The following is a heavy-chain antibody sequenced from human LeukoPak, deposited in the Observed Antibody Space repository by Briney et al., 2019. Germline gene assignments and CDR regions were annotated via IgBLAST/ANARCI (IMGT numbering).Heavy chain of an antibody. CDR3: ARIEKATYYYDSSGYGDFDY. D-gene: IGHD3-22*01. V-gene: IGHV4-34*01. Sequence: SETLSLTCAVYGGSFSGYYWSWIRQPPGKGLEWIGEINHSGSTNYNPSLKNRVTISVDTSKNQFSLKLSSVTAADTAVYYCARIEKATYYYDSSGYGDFDYWGQGTLVTVST. CDR2: INHSGST. J-gene: IGHJ4*02. CDR1: GGSFSGYY.